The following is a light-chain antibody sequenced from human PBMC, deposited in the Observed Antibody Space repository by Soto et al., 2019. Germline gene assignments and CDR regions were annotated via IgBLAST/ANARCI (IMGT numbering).Light chain of an antibody. CDR1: STDVGGYKY. Sequence: QSALTQPASVSGSPGQSITISCTGTSTDVGGYKYVSWYQQHPGKAPKLIIYEVSNRPSGISHRFSGSKSGNTASLTISGLQAEDEADYYCSSYRTSSTGDFGGGTKLTVL. CDR3: SSYRTSSTGD. CDR2: EVS. J-gene: IGLJ2*01. V-gene: IGLV2-14*01.